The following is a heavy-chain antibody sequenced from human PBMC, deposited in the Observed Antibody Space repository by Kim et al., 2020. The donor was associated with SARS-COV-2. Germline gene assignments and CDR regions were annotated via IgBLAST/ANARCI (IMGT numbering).Heavy chain of an antibody. D-gene: IGHD6-19*01. Sequence: ADSVKGRFTISRDNAKNSLYLQMNRLRAEDTAVYYCARGEEQWLVGAFDYWGQGTLVTVSS. CDR3: ARGEEQWLVGAFDY. V-gene: IGHV3-11*03. J-gene: IGHJ4*02.